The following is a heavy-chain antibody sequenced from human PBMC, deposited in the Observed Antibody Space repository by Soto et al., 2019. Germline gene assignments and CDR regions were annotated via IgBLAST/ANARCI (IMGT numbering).Heavy chain of an antibody. V-gene: IGHV3-30*18. J-gene: IGHJ4*02. Sequence: SLRLSCAASGFTFNIYGMHWVRQAPDKGLEWVALISYDGSNQYYADSVKGRFTISRDNSKNTLFLQMNSLRPDDTAVYYCAKDHASGQGSFDSWGQGTLVTVSS. CDR3: AKDHASGQGSFDS. CDR2: ISYDGSNQ. CDR1: GFTFNIYG.